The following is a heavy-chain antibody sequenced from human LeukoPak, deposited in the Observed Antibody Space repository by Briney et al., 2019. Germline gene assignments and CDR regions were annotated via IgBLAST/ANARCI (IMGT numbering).Heavy chain of an antibody. D-gene: IGHD3-22*01. V-gene: IGHV3-53*04. CDR1: GFTFSSNY. CDR2: IYSGGST. CDR3: AGDYYYDT. J-gene: IGHJ5*02. Sequence: PGGPLRLSCAASGFTFSSNYMSWVGQAPGKGLEGVSVIYSGGSTCYTDSLTGRFTISIHKSKNTPYPQMNSLRGERTPGYNCAGDYYYDTWGQGTLVTVSS.